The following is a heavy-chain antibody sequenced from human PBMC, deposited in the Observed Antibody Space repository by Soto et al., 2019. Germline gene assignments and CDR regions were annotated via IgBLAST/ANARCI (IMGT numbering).Heavy chain of an antibody. CDR2: IKQGGTET. J-gene: IGHJ4*01. V-gene: IGHV3-7*01. Sequence: GGSLRLSCVASGLSLSNIWTSWVRQAPGKGLEWVANIKQGGTETYYVDSVKGRFTISKDNAKNSLYLQMNSLRVEDMALYYCASLDTARVETAGYWGHGTLVTVSS. D-gene: IGHD5-18*01. CDR3: ASLDTARVETAGY. CDR1: GLSLSNIW.